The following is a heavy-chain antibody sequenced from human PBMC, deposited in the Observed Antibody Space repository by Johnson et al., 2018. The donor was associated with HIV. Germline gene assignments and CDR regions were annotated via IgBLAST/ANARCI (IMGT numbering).Heavy chain of an antibody. D-gene: IGHD1-7*01. CDR1: GFTFDDYG. V-gene: IGHV3-20*04. CDR2: INWNGGST. Sequence: VRLVESGGGVVRPGGSLRLSCAASGFTFDDYGMSWVRQAPGKGLEWVSGINWNGGSTGYGDSVKGRFTISRDNAKNSLYLQMNSLRAEDTALYYCARGPHHSSGTTLRGAFDIWGQGTMVTVSS. J-gene: IGHJ3*02. CDR3: ARGPHHSSGTTLRGAFDI.